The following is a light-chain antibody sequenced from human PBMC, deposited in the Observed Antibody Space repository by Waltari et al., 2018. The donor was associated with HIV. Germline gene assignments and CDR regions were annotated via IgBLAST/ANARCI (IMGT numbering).Light chain of an antibody. CDR2: DSS. V-gene: IGKV3-15*01. Sequence: EIVLTQSPATLSLSSGESATLSCRASQSVNTNVAWYQQMPGQTPRLLIYDSSTRATGVPARFTGVGSGTDFSLTISSLQSEDSGVYFCQHYGALPRAFGLGTKLEI. CDR1: QSVNTN. J-gene: IGKJ1*01. CDR3: QHYGALPRA.